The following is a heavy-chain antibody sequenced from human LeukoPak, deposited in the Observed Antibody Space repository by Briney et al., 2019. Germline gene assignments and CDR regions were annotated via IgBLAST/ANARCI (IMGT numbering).Heavy chain of an antibody. Sequence: GGSLRLSCAASGFTFSSQWMSWIRQTPGKGLDWVANIKPDGGETYYVDSVNGRFTISRDNAKNSLYLQMNSLRAEDTSVYYCVRGSSGTVVRGIAWAWFDPWGQGTLVTVSS. V-gene: IGHV3-7*05. J-gene: IGHJ5*02. D-gene: IGHD3-10*01. CDR3: VRGSSGTVVRGIAWAWFDP. CDR1: GFTFSSQW. CDR2: IKPDGGET.